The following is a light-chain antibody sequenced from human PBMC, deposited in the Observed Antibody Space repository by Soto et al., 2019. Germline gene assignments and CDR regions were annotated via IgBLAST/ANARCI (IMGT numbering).Light chain of an antibody. CDR1: QYISSW. J-gene: IGKJ1*01. Sequence: DIRMTQSPSTLSASVGDRVTITCRASQYISSWLAWYQQKPGKAPKLLIYKASSLESGVPSRFSGSGSGTEFTLTISSLQPDDFAKYYCQQYSSQRTFGQGTKVEIK. V-gene: IGKV1-5*03. CDR3: QQYSSQRT. CDR2: KAS.